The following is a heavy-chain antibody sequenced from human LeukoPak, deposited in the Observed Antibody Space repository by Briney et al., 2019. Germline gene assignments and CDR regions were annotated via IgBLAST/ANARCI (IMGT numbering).Heavy chain of an antibody. CDR2: ISDSGGST. D-gene: IGHD1-1*01. V-gene: IGHV3-23*01. CDR1: GFTFSTYA. Sequence: PGGPLRLSCAASGFTFSTYAMSWVRQAPGKGLEWVSTISDSGGSTYYADSVKGRFTVSRDNSKNTLYLQMNSLRAEDTALYYCAKDVGRGGTTGTTSVYWGQGTLVTVSS. CDR3: AKDVGRGGTTGTTSVY. J-gene: IGHJ4*02.